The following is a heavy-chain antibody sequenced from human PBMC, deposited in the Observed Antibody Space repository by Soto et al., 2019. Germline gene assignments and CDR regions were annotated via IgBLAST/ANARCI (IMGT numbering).Heavy chain of an antibody. CDR2: TYQSGSA. Sequence: SETLSLTCTVSGGSISSGGYSWTWIRQPPGKGLEWIGYTYQSGSAYYNPSLKSRVTISVDRSKNQFSLNLTSVTAADTAVYYCARDYYGMDVWGQGTTVTVSS. V-gene: IGHV4-30-2*01. CDR1: GGSISSGGYS. J-gene: IGHJ6*02. CDR3: ARDYYGMDV.